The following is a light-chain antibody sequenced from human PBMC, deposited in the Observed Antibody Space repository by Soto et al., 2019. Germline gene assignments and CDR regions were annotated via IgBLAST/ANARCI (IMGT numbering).Light chain of an antibody. Sequence: EIVMTQSPATLSVSPGERATLSCRASQSISNNLAWYHQRPGQAPRLLIYGASTRATGIPARFSGSGSGTEFTLTISSLHSEDFAVYYWQQYNNWWTFGQGTRVEIK. CDR3: QQYNNWWT. J-gene: IGKJ1*01. CDR1: QSISNN. V-gene: IGKV3-15*01. CDR2: GAS.